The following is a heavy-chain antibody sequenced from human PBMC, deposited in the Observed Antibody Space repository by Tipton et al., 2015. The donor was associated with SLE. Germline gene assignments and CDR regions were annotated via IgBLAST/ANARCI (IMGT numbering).Heavy chain of an antibody. J-gene: IGHJ4*02. CDR1: GYTFTNFG. CDR2: ISAYTGDT. D-gene: IGHD3-10*01. Sequence: QLVQSGAEVKKPGASVKVSCKASGYTFTNFGVSWVRQAPGQGLEWMGWISAYTGDTYSSQKLQGRLTMTTDTSTSTAYMELRSLRSDDTAVYYCARGADYYFDYWGQGTLVTVSS. CDR3: ARGADYYFDY. V-gene: IGHV1-18*01.